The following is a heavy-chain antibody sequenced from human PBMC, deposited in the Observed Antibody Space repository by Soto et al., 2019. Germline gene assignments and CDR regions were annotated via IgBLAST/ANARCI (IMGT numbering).Heavy chain of an antibody. CDR3: ARDPSIVAAGWFDP. Sequence: QVQLVQSGAEVKKPGASVKVSCKASGYTFTSYAMHWVRQAPGQRLEWMGWINAGNGNTKYSQKFQGRVTITRDTSASTAYMELSSLRSEDTAVYYCARDPSIVAAGWFDPWGQGTLVTVSS. J-gene: IGHJ5*02. CDR2: INAGNGNT. V-gene: IGHV1-3*01. D-gene: IGHD6-13*01. CDR1: GYTFTSYA.